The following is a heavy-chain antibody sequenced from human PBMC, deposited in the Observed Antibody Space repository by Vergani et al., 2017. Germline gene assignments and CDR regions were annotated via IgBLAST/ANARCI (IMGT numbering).Heavy chain of an antibody. Sequence: QVQLVPSGAELKKPGASVKASCKASGYTFTSYAMNWVRQAPGQGLEWMGWINTNTGNPTYAQGFTGRFRFSMDTSGSTAYLQISSLKAEDTAVYYCAIVSVVFGELLPFDYWGQGTLVTVSS. D-gene: IGHD3-10*01. J-gene: IGHJ4*02. V-gene: IGHV7-4-1*02. CDR3: AIVSVVFGELLPFDY. CDR1: GYTFTSYA. CDR2: INTNTGNP.